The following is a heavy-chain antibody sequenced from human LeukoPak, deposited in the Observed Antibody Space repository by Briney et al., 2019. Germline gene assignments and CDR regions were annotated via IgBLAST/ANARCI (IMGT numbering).Heavy chain of an antibody. CDR2: LAYDGNNE. CDR3: ARGVAAAARKRRIDY. D-gene: IGHD6-13*01. CDR1: GFTFSNYA. Sequence: GTSLRLSCAASGFTFSNYAMHWVRQAPGKGLEWVATLAYDGNNEFSVDSVGGRFTISRDNSKNTLYLQMNSLRPEDTAVYYCARGVAAAARKRRIDYWGQGTLVTVSS. J-gene: IGHJ4*02. V-gene: IGHV3-30*03.